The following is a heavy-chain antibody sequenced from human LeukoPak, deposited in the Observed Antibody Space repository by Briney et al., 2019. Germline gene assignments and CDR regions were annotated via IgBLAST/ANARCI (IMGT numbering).Heavy chain of an antibody. CDR2: INPNSGGT. CDR3: ARGYGWELLDWFDP. D-gene: IGHD1-26*01. V-gene: IGHV1-2*02. J-gene: IGHJ5*02. Sequence: GASVTVSCKASAYTFTGYYMHWVRQAPGQGLEWMGWINPNSGGTNYAQKFQGRVTMTRDTSISTAYMELSRLRSDDTAVYYCARGYGWELLDWFDPWGQGTLVTVSS. CDR1: AYTFTGYY.